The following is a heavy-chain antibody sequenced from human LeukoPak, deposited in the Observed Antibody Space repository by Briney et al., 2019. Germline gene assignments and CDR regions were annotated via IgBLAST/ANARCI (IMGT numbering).Heavy chain of an antibody. J-gene: IGHJ4*02. CDR1: GGSISSYY. D-gene: IGHD6-13*01. CDR2: IYTSGST. CDR3: ASSNWLRDANFDC. V-gene: IGHV4-4*07. Sequence: SETLSLTCTVSGGSISSYYWSWIRQPAGKGLEWIGRIYTSGSTNYNPSLKSRVTMSVDTSKNQFSLRLTSVTAADTAVYFCASSNWLRDANFDCWGQGTLVTVSS.